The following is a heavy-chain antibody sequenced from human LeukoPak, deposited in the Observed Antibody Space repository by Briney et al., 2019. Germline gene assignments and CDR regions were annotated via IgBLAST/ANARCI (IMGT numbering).Heavy chain of an antibody. V-gene: IGHV4-34*01. Sequence: SETLSLTCAVYGGSFSTYYWSWIRQSPGKGLEWIGEINQSGSTNYNPSLKSRVTISVDTSKSQFSLRVNSVTAADTAVYYCARDYVVFSASAFDVWGQGTMVTVSS. J-gene: IGHJ3*01. CDR2: INQSGST. CDR3: ARDYVVFSASAFDV. CDR1: GGSFSTYY. D-gene: IGHD2-21*01.